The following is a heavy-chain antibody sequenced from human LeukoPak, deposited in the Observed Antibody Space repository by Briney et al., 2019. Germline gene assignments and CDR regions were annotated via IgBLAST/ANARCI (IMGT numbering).Heavy chain of an antibody. V-gene: IGHV3-23*01. J-gene: IGHJ6*03. Sequence: GGSLRLSCAASGFTFSLYAMTWVGQAPGKGLEWVSTITGSGENTFSAESVKGRFTISRENSENTLYLQMNSLRAEDAAVYYCAKGRTYHYFMDVWGQGTTVTVSS. CDR1: GFTFSLYA. CDR3: AKGRTYHYFMDV. CDR2: ITGSGENT.